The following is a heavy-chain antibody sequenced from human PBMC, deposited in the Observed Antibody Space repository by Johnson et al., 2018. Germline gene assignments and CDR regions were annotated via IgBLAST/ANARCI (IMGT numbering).Heavy chain of an antibody. J-gene: IGHJ3*02. CDR3: ARDYGNTGAFDI. V-gene: IGHV3-33*08. CDR1: GFTFSSYG. CDR2: IWYDGSNK. Sequence: QVQLVESGGGLVQPGRSLRLSCAASGFTFSSYGMHWVRQAPGKGLEWVAVIWYDGSNKYYADSVKGRFTISRDNSKNTLDLQMNSLGAEDTAVYYCARDYGNTGAFDIWGQGTVVAVSS. D-gene: IGHD4-11*01.